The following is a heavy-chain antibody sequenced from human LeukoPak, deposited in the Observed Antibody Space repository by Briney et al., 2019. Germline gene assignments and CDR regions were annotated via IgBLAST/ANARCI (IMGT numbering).Heavy chain of an antibody. J-gene: IGHJ4*02. CDR2: ISGSGGST. D-gene: IGHD2-2*01. CDR1: GFTFSSYA. CDR3: AVLWSYCSSTSCSAFDY. Sequence: GGSLRLSCAASGFTFSSYAMSWVRQAPGKGLEWVSAISGSGGSTYYADSLKGRFTISRDNSKNTLYLQMNSLIAEDTAVYYCAVLWSYCSSTSCSAFDYWGQGTLVTVSS. V-gene: IGHV3-23*01.